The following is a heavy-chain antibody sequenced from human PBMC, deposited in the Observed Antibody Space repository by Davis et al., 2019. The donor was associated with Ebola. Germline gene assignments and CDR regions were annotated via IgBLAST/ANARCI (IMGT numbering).Heavy chain of an antibody. V-gene: IGHV3-21*01. CDR3: ARADIVVVPAAPNAYYYYGMDV. D-gene: IGHD2-2*01. Sequence: GESLKISCAASGFTFSSYSMNWVRQAPGKGLEWVSSISSSSSYIYYADSVKGRFTISRDNAKNSLYLQMNSLRAEDTAVYYCARADIVVVPAAPNAYYYYGMDVWGQGTTVTVPS. CDR2: ISSSSSYI. CDR1: GFTFSSYS. J-gene: IGHJ6*02.